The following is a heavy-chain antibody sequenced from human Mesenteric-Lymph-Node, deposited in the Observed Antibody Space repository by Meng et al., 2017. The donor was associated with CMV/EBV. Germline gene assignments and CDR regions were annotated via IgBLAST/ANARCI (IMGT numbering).Heavy chain of an antibody. CDR2: INHSGST. V-gene: IGHV4-34*01. D-gene: IGHD6-13*01. Sequence: YGGSFSGYYWSWIRQPPGKGLEWIGEINHSGSTNYNPSLKSRVTISVDTSKNQFSLKLSSVTAADTAVYYCARGGEAAAADDAFDIWGQGTMVTVSS. CDR3: ARGGEAAAADDAFDI. J-gene: IGHJ3*02. CDR1: GGSFSGYY.